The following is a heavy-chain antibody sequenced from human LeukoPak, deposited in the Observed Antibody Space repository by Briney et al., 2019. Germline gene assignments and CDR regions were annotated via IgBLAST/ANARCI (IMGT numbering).Heavy chain of an antibody. V-gene: IGHV1-69*04. CDR1: GGTFSSYA. D-gene: IGHD4/OR15-4a*01. J-gene: IGHJ5*02. Sequence: SVKVSCKPSGGTFSSYAISWVRQAPGQGLEWMGRIIPIFGMANYAQKFQGRVTITAHKPTSRAYMELSGLRSEGTDVYYCARDEYGSNWFDPWGQGTLVTVSS. CDR2: IIPIFGMA. CDR3: ARDEYGSNWFDP.